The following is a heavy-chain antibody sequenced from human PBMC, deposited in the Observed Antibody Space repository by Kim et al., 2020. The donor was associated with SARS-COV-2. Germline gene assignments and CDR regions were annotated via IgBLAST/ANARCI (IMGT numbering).Heavy chain of an antibody. V-gene: IGHV4-59*12. Sequence: YNPALKSRVVVTADASRSQFSLGLSSVTSADTAVYYCARDRWAGSSFDAFDIWGLGTLVTVSS. J-gene: IGHJ3*02. CDR3: ARDRWAGSSFDAFDI. D-gene: IGHD6-19*01.